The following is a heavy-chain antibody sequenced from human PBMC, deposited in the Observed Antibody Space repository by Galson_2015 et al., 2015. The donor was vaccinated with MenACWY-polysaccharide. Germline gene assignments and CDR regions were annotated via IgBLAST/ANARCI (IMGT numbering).Heavy chain of an antibody. D-gene: IGHD4-11*01. V-gene: IGHV1-2*02. J-gene: IGHJ4*02. CDR3: AREQDSRSLDY. CDR1: GYTFIGYY. Sequence: SVKVSCKASGYTFIGYYMHWGRQAPGQGLEWMGWINPNNGGTDFARKFRGRITMTRDTSISTAYMELNRLTSDDTAVYYCAREQDSRSLDYWGQGTLVTVSS. CDR2: INPNNGGT.